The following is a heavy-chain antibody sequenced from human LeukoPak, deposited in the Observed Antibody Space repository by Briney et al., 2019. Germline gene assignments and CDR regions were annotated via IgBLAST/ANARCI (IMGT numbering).Heavy chain of an antibody. CDR2: IYTSGST. CDR3: ARDSYDILTGSRNFDY. D-gene: IGHD3-9*01. CDR1: GGSLRNYY. Sequence: SQTLSLTCSVSGGSLRNYYWSWIRQPAGTGREWIGRIYTSGSTNYNPSLKSRVTMSVDTSKNQFSLKLNSVTAADTAVYYCARDSYDILTGSRNFDYWGQGTLVTVSS. V-gene: IGHV4-4*07. J-gene: IGHJ4*02.